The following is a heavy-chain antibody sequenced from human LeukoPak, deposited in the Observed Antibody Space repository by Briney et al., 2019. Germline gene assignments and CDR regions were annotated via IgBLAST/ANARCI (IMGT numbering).Heavy chain of an antibody. D-gene: IGHD1-26*01. CDR3: ATLGATVGDYFDY. CDR2: IRWDSGTI. J-gene: IGHJ4*02. Sequence: GGSLRLSCAASGFTFDDYAMHWVRQAPGKGLEWVSGIRWDSGTIGYADSVKGRFTISRDNSKDTLYLQMNSLRAEDTAVYYCATLGATVGDYFDYWGQGTLVTVSS. V-gene: IGHV3-9*01. CDR1: GFTFDDYA.